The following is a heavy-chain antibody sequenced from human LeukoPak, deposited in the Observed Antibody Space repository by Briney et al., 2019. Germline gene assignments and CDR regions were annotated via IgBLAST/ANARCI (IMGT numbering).Heavy chain of an antibody. CDR2: IYYTGSS. V-gene: IGHV4-39*07. J-gene: IGHJ4*02. Sequence: SETLSLTCSVSGGSISRSDDYWGFVRQTPGKGLEWVGSIYYTGSSHSHPSLKSRATISVDTSKNQVSLKLSSVTAADTAVYYCASRSGVVVVAATPTPFDYWGQGTLVTVSS. CDR3: ASRSGVVVVAATPTPFDY. CDR1: GGSISRSDDY. D-gene: IGHD2-15*01.